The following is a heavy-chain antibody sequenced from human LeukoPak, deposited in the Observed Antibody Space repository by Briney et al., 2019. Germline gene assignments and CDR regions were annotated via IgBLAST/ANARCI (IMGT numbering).Heavy chain of an antibody. D-gene: IGHD2-21*02. CDR2: ISAYNGNT. CDR1: GYTFTSYG. V-gene: IGHV1-18*01. Sequence: GASVKVSCKASGYTFTSYGISWVRQAPGQGLEWMRWISAYNGNTNYAQKLQGRVTMTTDTSTSTAYMELRSLRSEDTAVYYCARDRWGYCGGDCYSRFDWFDPWGQGTLVTVSS. J-gene: IGHJ5*02. CDR3: ARDRWGYCGGDCYSRFDWFDP.